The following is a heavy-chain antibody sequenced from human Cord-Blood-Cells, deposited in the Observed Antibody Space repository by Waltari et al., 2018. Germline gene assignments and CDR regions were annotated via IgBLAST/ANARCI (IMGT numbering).Heavy chain of an antibody. CDR2: IYYSGST. D-gene: IGHD6-6*01. J-gene: IGHJ3*02. CDR3: ARVKDSSSSVGAFDI. Sequence: QVQLQESGPGLVKPSETLSLTCTVSGGSISSYYWSWIRQPPGKGLEWIGYIYYSGSTNYNPSLKSRVTISVDTSKNQFSLKLSSVTAADTAVYYCARVKDSSSSVGAFDIWGQGTMVTVSS. V-gene: IGHV4-59*01. CDR1: GGSISSYY.